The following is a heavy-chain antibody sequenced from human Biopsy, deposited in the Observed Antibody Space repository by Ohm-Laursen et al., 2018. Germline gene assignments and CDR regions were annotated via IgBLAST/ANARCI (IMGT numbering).Heavy chain of an antibody. CDR2: ISWDSGRI. Sequence: SLRLSCAASGFIFDDYAMHWVRQAPGKGLEWVSGISWDSGRIDYADSVKGRFTISRDNAKNSLYLQMNSLRAEDTALYYCAKDRYPSSWHYYYGMGVWGQGTTVTVSS. CDR1: GFIFDDYA. J-gene: IGHJ6*02. V-gene: IGHV3-9*01. CDR3: AKDRYPSSWHYYYGMGV. D-gene: IGHD6-13*01.